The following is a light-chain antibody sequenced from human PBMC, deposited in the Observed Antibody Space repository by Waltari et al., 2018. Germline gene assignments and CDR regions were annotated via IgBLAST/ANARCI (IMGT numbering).Light chain of an antibody. CDR3: QQYYSSPCT. J-gene: IGKJ2*02. V-gene: IGKV4-1*01. Sequence: DIVMAQSPDSLAVSLGERPTISCKSSPRILPSSYSKTLVAWYQQKPGQPPNLLIYWTSTRESGVPDRFTGSGSGTDFTLTISALQAEDVAVYYCQQYYSSPCTFGQGTKLEIK. CDR1: PRILPSSYSKTL. CDR2: WTS.